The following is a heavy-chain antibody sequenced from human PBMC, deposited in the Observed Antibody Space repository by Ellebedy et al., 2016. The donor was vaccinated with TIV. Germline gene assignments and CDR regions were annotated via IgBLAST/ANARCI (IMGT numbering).Heavy chain of an antibody. CDR2: FSTDGHT. D-gene: IGHD2-21*01. J-gene: IGHJ4*02. CDR3: ARDPGCRHRDCDQGAFDS. CDR1: GDSMNSYF. Sequence: SETLSLTXTDSGDSMNSYFWSWIRQPAGKGLEWIGRFSTDGHTSYNPSLKSRVTLSVDTSKNQFSLRLTSVTAADTAVYYCARDPGCRHRDCDQGAFDSWGQGTLVTVSS. V-gene: IGHV4-4*07.